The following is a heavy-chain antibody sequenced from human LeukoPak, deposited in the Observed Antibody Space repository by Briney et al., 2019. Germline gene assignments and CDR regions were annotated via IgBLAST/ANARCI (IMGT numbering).Heavy chain of an antibody. CDR2: INPSGGST. J-gene: IGHJ4*02. D-gene: IGHD3-9*01. CDR3: AGTYYDILTGYYEGYYFDY. Sequence: GASVKVSCKASGYTFTSYYMHWVRQAPGQGLEWMGIINPSGGSTSYAQKFQGRVTMTRGTSTSTVYMELSSLRSEDTAVYYCAGTYYDILTGYYEGYYFDYWGQGTLVTVSS. CDR1: GYTFTSYY. V-gene: IGHV1-46*01.